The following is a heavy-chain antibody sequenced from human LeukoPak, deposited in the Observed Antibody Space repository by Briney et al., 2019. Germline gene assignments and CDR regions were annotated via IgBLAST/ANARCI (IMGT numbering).Heavy chain of an antibody. Sequence: SVKVSCKASGGTFSSYAISWVRQAPGQGLEWMGGIIPIFGTANYAQKFQGRVTITADESTSTAHMELSSLRSEDTAVYYCWGGGWKKPFDYWGQGTLVTVSS. CDR2: IIPIFGTA. J-gene: IGHJ4*02. D-gene: IGHD2-21*01. CDR3: WGGGWKKPFDY. CDR1: GGTFSSYA. V-gene: IGHV1-69*13.